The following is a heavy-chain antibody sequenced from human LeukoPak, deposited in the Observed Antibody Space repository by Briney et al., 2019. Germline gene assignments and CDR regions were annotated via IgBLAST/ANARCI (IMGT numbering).Heavy chain of an antibody. D-gene: IGHD5-12*01. V-gene: IGHV4-59*01. CDR1: GGSISSYY. Sequence: KPSETLSLTCTVSGGSISSYYWSWIRQPPGKGLEWIGHIYYSGSTNYNPSLKSRVTISVDTSKNQFSLKLSSVTAADTAVYYCARVGGLGFLIDYWGQGTLVTVSS. CDR2: IYYSGST. CDR3: ARVGGLGFLIDY. J-gene: IGHJ4*02.